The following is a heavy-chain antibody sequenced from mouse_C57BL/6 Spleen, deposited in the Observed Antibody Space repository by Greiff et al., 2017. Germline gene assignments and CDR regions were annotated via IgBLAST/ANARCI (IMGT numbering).Heavy chain of an antibody. CDR1: GYTFTSYW. J-gene: IGHJ4*01. Sequence: QVQLQQSGAELVMPGASVKLSCKASGYTFTSYWMHWVKQRPGQGLEWIGEIDPSDSYTNYNQKFKGKSTLTVDKSSSTAYMQLSSLTSEDSAVYYCSRLRRDWDAMDYWGQGTSVTVSS. CDR3: SRLRRDWDAMDY. CDR2: IDPSDSYT. V-gene: IGHV1-69*01. D-gene: IGHD2-12*01.